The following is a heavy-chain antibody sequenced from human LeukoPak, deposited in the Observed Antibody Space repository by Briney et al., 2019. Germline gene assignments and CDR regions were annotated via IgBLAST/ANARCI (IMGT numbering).Heavy chain of an antibody. Sequence: PSQTLSLTCTVPGGSISSGSYYWSWIRQPAGKGLEWIGRFYNSGSTNYNPSLKSRVTISVDTSKNQFSLKLSSVTAADTAVYYCASSGSGSYNPPFDYWGQGTLVTVSS. CDR1: GGSISSGSYY. D-gene: IGHD3-10*01. CDR3: ASSGSGSYNPPFDY. J-gene: IGHJ4*02. V-gene: IGHV4-61*02. CDR2: FYNSGST.